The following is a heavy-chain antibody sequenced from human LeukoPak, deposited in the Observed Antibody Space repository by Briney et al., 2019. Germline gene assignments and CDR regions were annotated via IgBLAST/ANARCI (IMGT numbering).Heavy chain of an antibody. CDR2: IWYDGSNK. V-gene: IGHV3-33*01. Sequence: GGSLRLSCAASGFTFSSYGMYWVRQAPGKGLEWVAVIWYDGSNKYYADSVKGRFTISRDNSKNTLYLQMNSLRAEDTAVYYCARGALHLGELSPYWGQGTLVTVSS. CDR1: GFTFSSYG. CDR3: ARGALHLGELSPY. D-gene: IGHD3-16*02. J-gene: IGHJ4*02.